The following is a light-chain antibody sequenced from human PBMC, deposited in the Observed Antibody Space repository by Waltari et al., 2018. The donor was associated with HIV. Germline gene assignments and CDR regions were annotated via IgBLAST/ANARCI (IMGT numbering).Light chain of an antibody. J-gene: IGKJ3*01. CDR1: ARVSRSY. CDR2: GAS. V-gene: IGKV3-20*01. CDR3: QQYGTLPYT. Sequence: IVLTQSPATLSLSPGERATLSCRASARVSRSYLAWFQQKAGEAPRLLIHGASDRATGVPDRFSGTGVGTDFTLTISRLEPEDVAVYFCQQYGTLPYTFGPGTKVDI.